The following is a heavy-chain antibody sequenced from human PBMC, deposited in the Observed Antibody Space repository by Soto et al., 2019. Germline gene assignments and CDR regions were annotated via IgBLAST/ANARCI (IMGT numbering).Heavy chain of an antibody. CDR2: IYPGDSDT. CDR3: ARQDGSGIYYFDS. D-gene: IGHD3-10*01. J-gene: IGHJ4*01. CDR1: GYSFTTYW. V-gene: IGHV5-51*01. Sequence: PGESLKISCKGSGYSFTTYWIGWVRQMPGKGLEWMGIIYPGDSDTRYSPSFQGQVTISADKSINTAYLQWSSLKASDTAMYYRARQDGSGIYYFDSWGHGTLVTVSS.